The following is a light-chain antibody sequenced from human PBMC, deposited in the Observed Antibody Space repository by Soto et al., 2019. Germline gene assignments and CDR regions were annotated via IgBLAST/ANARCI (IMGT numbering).Light chain of an antibody. J-gene: IGKJ1*01. CDR2: GAS. CDR3: QQYSGSPRT. V-gene: IGKV3-20*01. Sequence: ESVLTQSPGTLSLSPGERATLSCRASQSVSRSYLAWYQQKPGQAPRLLIYGASTRATGIPDRFSGSGSGTQFTLTISRLESEDFAVYYCQQYSGSPRTFGQGTKV. CDR1: QSVSRSY.